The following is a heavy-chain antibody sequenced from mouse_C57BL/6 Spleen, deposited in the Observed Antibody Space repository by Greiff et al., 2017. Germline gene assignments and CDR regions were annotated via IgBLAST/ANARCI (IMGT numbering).Heavy chain of an antibody. CDR2: IYPGSGST. V-gene: IGHV1-55*01. CDR3: ARPGDY. Sequence: QVQLQQPGAELVKPGASVKMSCKASGYTFTSYWINWVKQRPGQGLEWIGDIYPGSGSTNYNEKFKSKATLTVDKSSSTAYMQLSSLTSEDSAVYYCARPGDYWGQGTTLTVSS. J-gene: IGHJ2*01. CDR1: GYTFTSYW.